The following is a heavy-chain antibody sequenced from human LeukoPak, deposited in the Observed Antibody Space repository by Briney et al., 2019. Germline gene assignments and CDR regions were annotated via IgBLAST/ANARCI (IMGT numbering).Heavy chain of an antibody. V-gene: IGHV4-39*01. Sequence: PSETLSLTCTVSGSSISSSSYYWGWIRQPPGKGLEWIGSIYYSGSTYYNPSLKSRVTISVDTSKNQFSLKLSSVTAADTAVYYCASSKQQLATYYFDYWGQGTLVTVSS. CDR2: IYYSGST. J-gene: IGHJ4*02. D-gene: IGHD6-13*01. CDR1: GSSISSSSYY. CDR3: ASSKQQLATYYFDY.